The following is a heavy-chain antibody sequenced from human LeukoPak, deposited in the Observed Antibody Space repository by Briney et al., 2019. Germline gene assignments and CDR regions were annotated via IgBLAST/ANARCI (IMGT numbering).Heavy chain of an antibody. V-gene: IGHV1-18*01. Sequence: ASVKVSCKASGYTFTSYGISWVRQAPGQGLEWMGWISAYNGNTNYAQKLQGRVTMTTDTSTSTAYMELSRLRSDDTAVYYCARDPGSGSPPPYGMDVWGQGTTVTVSS. CDR1: GYTFTSYG. CDR3: ARDPGSGSPPPYGMDV. D-gene: IGHD1-26*01. CDR2: ISAYNGNT. J-gene: IGHJ6*02.